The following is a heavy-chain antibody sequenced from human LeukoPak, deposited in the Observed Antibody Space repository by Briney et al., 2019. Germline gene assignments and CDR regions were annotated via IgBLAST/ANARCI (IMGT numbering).Heavy chain of an antibody. CDR3: ARSIGMLYTVGGFDP. V-gene: IGHV4-39*02. Sequence: PSETLSLTCTVSGDSISSRTHYWGWIRQSPGKGLEWIASVFYSGDTYYNPSLKSRVTISVGTTNNHFSLKLTSVTASDTAVYYCARSIGMLYTVGGFDPWGQGALVTVSS. CDR1: GDSISSRTHY. D-gene: IGHD2-8*01. J-gene: IGHJ5*02. CDR2: VFYSGDT.